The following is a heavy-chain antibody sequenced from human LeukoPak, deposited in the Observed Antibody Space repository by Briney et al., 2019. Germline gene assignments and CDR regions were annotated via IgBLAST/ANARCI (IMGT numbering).Heavy chain of an antibody. CDR2: IDWDDDK. Sequence: SGPTLVNPTQTLTLTCTFSGFSLSTSGMCVSWIRQPPGKALEWLALIDWDDDKHYSTSLKTRLTISKDTSKNQVVLTMTNMDPVDTATYYCARGGYVRYYYGMDVWGQGTTVTVSS. CDR3: ARGGYVRYYYGMDV. J-gene: IGHJ6*02. D-gene: IGHD5-12*01. V-gene: IGHV2-70*01. CDR1: GFSLSTSGMC.